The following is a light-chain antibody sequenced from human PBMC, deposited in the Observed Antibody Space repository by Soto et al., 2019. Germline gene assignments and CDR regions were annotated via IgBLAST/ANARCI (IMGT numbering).Light chain of an antibody. CDR2: DAS. J-gene: IGKJ1*01. CDR3: QHYGGMWT. V-gene: IGKV1-5*01. Sequence: DIQMTQSPSTLSASVGDRITITCRASQSIGNRLAWYQQKPGKAPKVLIYDASTLESGVPSRFSGSGSGTDFILTISSLQPDDFATYYCQHYGGMWTFGQGTKV. CDR1: QSIGNR.